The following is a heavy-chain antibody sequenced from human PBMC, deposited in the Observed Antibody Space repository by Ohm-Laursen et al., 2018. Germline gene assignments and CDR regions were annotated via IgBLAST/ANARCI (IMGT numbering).Heavy chain of an antibody. V-gene: IGHV3-33*01. CDR2: IWYDGSNK. J-gene: IGHJ4*02. CDR1: GFTFRNYG. Sequence: SLRLSCAASGFTFRNYGMQWVRQAPGKGLEWVALIWYDGSNKDYADSVKGRFTISRDNSKNTLYMQMNSLRVEDTAIYYCATLRRDSSGWYYFDYWGQGTLVTVSS. CDR3: ATLRRDSSGWYYFDY. D-gene: IGHD6-19*01.